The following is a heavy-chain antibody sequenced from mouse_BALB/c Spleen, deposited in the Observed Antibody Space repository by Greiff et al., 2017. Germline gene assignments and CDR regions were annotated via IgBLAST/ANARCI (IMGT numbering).Heavy chain of an antibody. Sequence: EVHLVESGGGLVKPGGSLKLSCAASGFTFSSYAMSWVRQTPEKRLEWVASISSGGSTYYPDSVKGRFTISRDNARNILYLQMSSLRSEDTAMYYCARGEDGNLYYYAMDYWGQGTSVTVSS. CDR2: ISSGGST. D-gene: IGHD2-1*01. CDR1: GFTFSSYA. V-gene: IGHV5-6-5*01. CDR3: ARGEDGNLYYYAMDY. J-gene: IGHJ4*01.